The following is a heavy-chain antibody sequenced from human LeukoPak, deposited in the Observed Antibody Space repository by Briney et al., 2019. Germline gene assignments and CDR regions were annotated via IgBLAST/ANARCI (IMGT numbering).Heavy chain of an antibody. CDR3: ARGAIYYGSGSYYAFDI. J-gene: IGHJ3*02. D-gene: IGHD3-10*01. CDR2: MNPNSGNT. V-gene: IGHV1-8*01. CDR1: GYTFISYD. Sequence: ASVKVSCKASGYTFISYDINWVRQATGQGLEWMGWMNPNSGNTGYAQKFQGRVTMTRNTSISTAYMELSSLRSEDTAVYYCARGAIYYGSGSYYAFDIWGQGTMVTVSS.